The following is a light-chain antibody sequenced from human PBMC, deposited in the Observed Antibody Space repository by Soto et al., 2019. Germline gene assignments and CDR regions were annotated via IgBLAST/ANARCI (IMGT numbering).Light chain of an antibody. J-gene: IGLJ1*01. V-gene: IGLV2-14*01. Sequence: QSVLTQPASVSGSPGQSITISCIGTSSDVGRYNYVSWYQQHPGQASRLMIYDVNNRPSGVSNRFSGSKSDNTASLTISGLQAEDEADYYCSSYTSSSTRVFGTGTKVTVL. CDR3: SSYTSSSTRV. CDR1: SSDVGRYNY. CDR2: DVN.